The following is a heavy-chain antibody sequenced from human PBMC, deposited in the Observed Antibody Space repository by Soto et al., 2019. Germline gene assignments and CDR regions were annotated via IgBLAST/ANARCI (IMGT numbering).Heavy chain of an antibody. Sequence: PSETLSLTWAVSGGSISSSHWWCWVRQSPGKGLEWIGEIYHSGSTNYNPSLKSRVTISIDKSKNQFSLRLTSVTAADTALYFCATSYYPAIDVWGQGTRVTVSS. V-gene: IGHV4-4*02. CDR3: ATSYYPAIDV. J-gene: IGHJ3*01. CDR1: GGSISSSHW. D-gene: IGHD3-10*01. CDR2: IYHSGST.